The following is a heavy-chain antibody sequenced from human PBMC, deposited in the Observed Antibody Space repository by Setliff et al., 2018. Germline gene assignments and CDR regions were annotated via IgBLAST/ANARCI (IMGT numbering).Heavy chain of an antibody. V-gene: IGHV3-7*03. CDR1: GFTFGSYW. Sequence: TGGSLRLSCAASGFTFGSYWMSWVRQAPGKGLEWVANIKQDGSQKYYVDSVKGRFTISRDSARNSLYLHMNSLRDEDTAVYFCARVGEYRFLEWFMNYYYNYMDAWGKGTTVTVSS. D-gene: IGHD3-3*01. J-gene: IGHJ6*03. CDR3: ARVGEYRFLEWFMNYYYNYMDA. CDR2: IKQDGSQK.